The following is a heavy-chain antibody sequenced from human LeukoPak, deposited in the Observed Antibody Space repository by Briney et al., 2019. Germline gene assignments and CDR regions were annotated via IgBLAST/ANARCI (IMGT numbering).Heavy chain of an antibody. Sequence: PGGSLRLSCAAAGFSFSGYWMHWVRQAPGKGLVWVSRTNSDGSSTSYADSVKGRFTISRDNAKNTLYLQMSSLRAEDTAVYYCARGKQLAPADSWGQGTLVTVSS. CDR3: ARGKQLAPADS. V-gene: IGHV3-74*01. D-gene: IGHD6-6*01. CDR2: TNSDGSST. CDR1: GFSFSGYW. J-gene: IGHJ4*02.